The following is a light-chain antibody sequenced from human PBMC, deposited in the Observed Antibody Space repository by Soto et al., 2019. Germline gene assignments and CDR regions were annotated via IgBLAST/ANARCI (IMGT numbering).Light chain of an antibody. CDR3: QHFYNYPRT. CDR1: QDISSA. CDR2: DAS. V-gene: IGKV1D-13*01. J-gene: IGKJ2*01. Sequence: AIQLTQSPSSLSASVGDRVSITCRASQDISSALAWFQQKPGKPPNLLIYDASRLKTGVPSRFSGSGSGTDFTLAISSLQPDDFATYYCQHFYNYPRTFGQGTRVDI.